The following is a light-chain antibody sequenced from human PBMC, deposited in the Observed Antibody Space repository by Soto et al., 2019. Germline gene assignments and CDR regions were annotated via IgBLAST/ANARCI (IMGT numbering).Light chain of an antibody. CDR1: QSVTTQ. Sequence: IVLTQSPGTLSLSPGERATLSCRASQSVTTQLAWYQQKPGQAPRLIIHGASSRATGVPDRFSGSGSGTDFTLTITRLGPEDFAVYYCQHYGTSSWTFGQGTKVDIK. CDR3: QHYGTSSWT. CDR2: GAS. J-gene: IGKJ1*01. V-gene: IGKV3-20*01.